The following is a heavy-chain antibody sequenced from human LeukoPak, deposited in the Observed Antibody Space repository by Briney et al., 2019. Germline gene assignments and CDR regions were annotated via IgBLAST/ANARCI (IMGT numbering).Heavy chain of an antibody. CDR2: ISWNSGSI. CDR3: AKDTTYYYGSGSGIDY. CDR1: GFTFDDYA. D-gene: IGHD3-10*01. J-gene: IGHJ4*02. Sequence: PGGSLRLSCAASGFTFDDYAMHWVRQAPGKGLEWVSGISWNSGSIGYADSVKGRFTISRDNAKNSLYLQMNSLRAEDTALYYCAKDTTYYYGSGSGIDYWGQGTLVTVSS. V-gene: IGHV3-9*01.